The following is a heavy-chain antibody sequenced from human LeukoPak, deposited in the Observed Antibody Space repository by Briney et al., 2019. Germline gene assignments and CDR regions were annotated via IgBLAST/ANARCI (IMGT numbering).Heavy chain of an antibody. Sequence: HPGGSLRLSCAASGFTVSAKYMSWLRQGPGKGLDWISSIYSDGGTNYADSVKGRFTISRDNSKNTLYLQMNSLRPEDTAVYYCARDGGFGGPGGDNWFDSWGQGALVTVSS. CDR1: GFTVSAKY. CDR2: IYSDGGT. V-gene: IGHV3-66*02. CDR3: ARDGGFGGPGGDNWFDS. J-gene: IGHJ5*01. D-gene: IGHD3-16*01.